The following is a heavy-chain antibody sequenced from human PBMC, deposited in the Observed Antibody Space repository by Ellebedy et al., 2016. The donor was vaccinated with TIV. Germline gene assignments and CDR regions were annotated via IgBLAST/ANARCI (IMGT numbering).Heavy chain of an antibody. J-gene: IGHJ6*02. CDR1: GFTFSSYA. Sequence: GESLKISCAASGFTFSSYAMSWVRRAPGKGLEWVSIIYRSGSTHYADSVKGRFTISRDNSENTVYLQMNSLRAEDTAVYYCARDVRAAVESYYYGMDVWGQGTTVTVSS. D-gene: IGHD6-19*01. V-gene: IGHV3-23*01. CDR2: IYRSGST. CDR3: ARDVRAAVESYYYGMDV.